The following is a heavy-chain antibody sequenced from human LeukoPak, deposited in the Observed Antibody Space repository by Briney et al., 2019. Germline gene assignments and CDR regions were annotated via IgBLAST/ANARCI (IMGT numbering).Heavy chain of an antibody. J-gene: IGHJ6*03. V-gene: IGHV3-21*01. Sequence: PGGSLRLSCAASGFTFSSYSLNWVRQAPGKGLEWVSSISSSSYIYYADSVKGRFTISRDNAKNSLYPQMNSLRVEDTAVYYCARGDYDFWSGYSHYYYYYMDVWGKGTTVTVSS. D-gene: IGHD3-3*01. CDR2: ISSSSYI. CDR1: GFTFSSYS. CDR3: ARGDYDFWSGYSHYYYYYMDV.